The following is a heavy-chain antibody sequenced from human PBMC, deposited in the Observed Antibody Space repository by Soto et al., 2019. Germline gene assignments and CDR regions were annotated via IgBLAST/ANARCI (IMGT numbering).Heavy chain of an antibody. D-gene: IGHD1-20*01. V-gene: IGHV1-2*04. Sequence: ASVKVSCKASGYTFTGYYMHWVRQAPGQGLEWMGWINPNSGGTNYAQKFQGWVTMTRDTSISTAYMELSRLRSDDTAVYYCARDRPYNRKGEYYYYGMDVWGQGTTVTVSS. CDR3: ARDRPYNRKGEYYYYGMDV. CDR2: INPNSGGT. J-gene: IGHJ6*02. CDR1: GYTFTGYY.